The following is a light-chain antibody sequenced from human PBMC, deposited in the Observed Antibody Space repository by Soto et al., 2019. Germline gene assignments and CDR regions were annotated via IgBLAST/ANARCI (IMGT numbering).Light chain of an antibody. CDR1: SSDVGGYRY. V-gene: IGLV2-14*01. CDR3: SSYTSGSPYV. J-gene: IGLJ1*01. CDR2: EVN. Sequence: QSVLTQPASVSGSPGQSITISCTGTSSDVGGYRYVSWYQQYPGKAPKLMIYEVNNRPSGVSNRFSGSKSGNTASLTISGLRAEDEADYYCSSYTSGSPYVFGTGTKLTVL.